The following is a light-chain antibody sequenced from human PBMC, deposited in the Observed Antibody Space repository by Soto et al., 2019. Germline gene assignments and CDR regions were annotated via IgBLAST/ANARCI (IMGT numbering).Light chain of an antibody. V-gene: IGKV1-9*01. CDR3: QQYDNWPLT. Sequence: HFTESPLTRSPSAGYSVPMTGGASQSISSNLAWYQQKPGKAPNLLIYAASSLPSGVPSRFSGSGSGTDFTLTISSLQSEDFAVYYCQQYDNWPLTFGEGTKVDIK. CDR2: AAS. J-gene: IGKJ4*01. CDR1: QSISSN.